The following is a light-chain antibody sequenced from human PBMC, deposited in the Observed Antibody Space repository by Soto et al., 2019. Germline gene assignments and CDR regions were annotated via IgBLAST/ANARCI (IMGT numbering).Light chain of an antibody. CDR2: GVS. Sequence: ESVLTQSPGTLSLSPGERATLSCRASQSVTNNQFAWFRKKPGQAPRLRIWGVSNRATVIPDRFSGMWSWTDFTLNISRLEPEDLLVLYCYQYGSTPPTFGQGTKVDIK. CDR1: QSVTNNQ. CDR3: YQYGSTPPT. J-gene: IGKJ1*01. V-gene: IGKV3-20*01.